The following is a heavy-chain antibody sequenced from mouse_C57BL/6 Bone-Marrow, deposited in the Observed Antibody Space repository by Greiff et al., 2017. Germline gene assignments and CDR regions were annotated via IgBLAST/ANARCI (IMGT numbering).Heavy chain of an antibody. Sequence: EVKLQESGPVLVKPGASVKMSCKASGYTFTDYYMNWVKQSHGKSLEWIGVINPYNGGTSYNQKFKGKATLTVDKSSSTAYMELNSLTSEDSAVYYCARDYHWYFDVWGTGTTVTVSS. J-gene: IGHJ1*03. CDR3: ARDYHWYFDV. V-gene: IGHV1-19*01. CDR1: GYTFTDYY. CDR2: INPYNGGT. D-gene: IGHD2-4*01.